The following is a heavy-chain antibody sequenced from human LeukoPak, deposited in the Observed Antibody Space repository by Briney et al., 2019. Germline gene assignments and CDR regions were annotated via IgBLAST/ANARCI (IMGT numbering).Heavy chain of an antibody. Sequence: SGGSLRLSCAASGFTFSSYAMHWVRQAPGKGLEWVAVISYDGSNKYYADSVKGRFTISRDNSKNTLYLQMNSLRAEDTAVYYCARVRLSGIAVAGPFDYWGQGTLVTVSS. CDR3: ARVRLSGIAVAGPFDY. CDR1: GFTFSSYA. CDR2: ISYDGSNK. D-gene: IGHD6-19*01. J-gene: IGHJ4*02. V-gene: IGHV3-30-3*01.